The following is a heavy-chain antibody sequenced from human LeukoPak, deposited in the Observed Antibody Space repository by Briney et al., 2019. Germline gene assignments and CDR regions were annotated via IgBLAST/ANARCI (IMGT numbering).Heavy chain of an antibody. J-gene: IGHJ3*02. CDR1: GFTFSRYG. D-gene: IGHD3-16*01. V-gene: IGHV3-64*01. CDR2: ILGNGGSP. CDR3: ARDRVGGWAFDI. Sequence: PGGSLRLSCAASGFTFSRYGMHWVRQAPGKGLEYVSSILGNGGSPQYANSVKGRFTISRDNSKNTLHLQMGSLRADDMAVYYCARDRVGGWAFDIWGQGTMVTVSS.